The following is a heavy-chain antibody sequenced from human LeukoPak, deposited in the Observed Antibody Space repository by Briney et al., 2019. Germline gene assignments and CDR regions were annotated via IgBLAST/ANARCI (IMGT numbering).Heavy chain of an antibody. Sequence: GGSLRLSCAASGFTFDDYAMHWVRQAPGKGLEWVSGISWNSGSIGYADSVKGRFTISRDNAKNSLYLQMNSLRAEDTALYYCASGRSYDSSGLDYWGQGTLVTVSS. V-gene: IGHV3-9*01. CDR1: GFTFDDYA. J-gene: IGHJ4*02. D-gene: IGHD3-22*01. CDR3: ASGRSYDSSGLDY. CDR2: ISWNSGSI.